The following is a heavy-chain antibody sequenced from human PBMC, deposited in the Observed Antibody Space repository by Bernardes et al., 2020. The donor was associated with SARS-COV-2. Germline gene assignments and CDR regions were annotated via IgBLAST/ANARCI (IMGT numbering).Heavy chain of an antibody. CDR1: GFTFSLYG. J-gene: IGHJ4*02. V-gene: IGHV3-48*03. Sequence: GGSLRLSCAASGFTFSLYGMVWVRQGPGEGLKCLSYISNGGGSAIYHAESVKGRFTISRDNAKSSLSLQMNNLRAEDTGIYYCARKGMGTFDYWGQGTQVTVSS. CDR3: ARKGMGTFDY. CDR2: ISNGGGSAI. D-gene: IGHD3-10*01.